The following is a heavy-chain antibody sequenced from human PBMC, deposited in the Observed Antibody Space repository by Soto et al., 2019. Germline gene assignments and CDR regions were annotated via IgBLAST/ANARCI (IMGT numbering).Heavy chain of an antibody. V-gene: IGHV4-30-4*01. J-gene: IGHJ5*02. Sequence: PSETLSLTCTVSGGSISSGDYYWSWIRQPPGKGLEWIGYIYYSGSTYYNPSLKSRVTISVDTSKNQFSLKLSSVTAADTAVYYCARAGIAAAGTEGWFDPWGQGTLVTVSS. CDR2: IYYSGST. D-gene: IGHD6-13*01. CDR3: ARAGIAAAGTEGWFDP. CDR1: GGSISSGDYY.